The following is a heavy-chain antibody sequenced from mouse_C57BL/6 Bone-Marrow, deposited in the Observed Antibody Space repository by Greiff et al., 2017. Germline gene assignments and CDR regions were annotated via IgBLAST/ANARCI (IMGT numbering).Heavy chain of an antibody. CDR3: ARDGYYPPWFAY. J-gene: IGHJ3*01. Sequence: QVQLQQPGAELVMPGASVKLSCKASGYTFTSYWMHWVKQRPGQGLEWIGEIDPSDSYTNYNQKFKGKSTLTVDKSSSTAYMQLSSLTSEDSAVYYWARDGYYPPWFAYWGQGTLVTVSA. V-gene: IGHV1-69*01. CDR2: IDPSDSYT. CDR1: GYTFTSYW. D-gene: IGHD2-3*01.